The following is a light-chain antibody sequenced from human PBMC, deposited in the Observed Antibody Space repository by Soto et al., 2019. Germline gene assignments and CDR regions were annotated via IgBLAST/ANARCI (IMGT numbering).Light chain of an antibody. CDR3: HQYGSSPRT. J-gene: IGKJ1*01. CDR1: QSVSGSY. CDR2: GAS. Sequence: IVLTQSPGTLSLSPGDRATLSCRASQSVSGSYLAWYQQKPGLAPRLLIYGASIRATGIPDRFSGSGSGKDFTLTISRREPEDFAVYYCHQYGSSPRTFGQGTKVEIK. V-gene: IGKV3-20*01.